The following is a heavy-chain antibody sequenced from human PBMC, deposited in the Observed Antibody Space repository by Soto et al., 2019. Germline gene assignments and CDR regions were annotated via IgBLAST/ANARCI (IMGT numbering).Heavy chain of an antibody. CDR2: ITWNSNVI. Sequence: VQLVESGGGLVQPGRSLRLSCAASGFTFDDYAMHWVRRVPGKGLEWVSSITWNSNVIGYADSVKGRFTISRDNAKNALYLQMNSLRAEDTALYYCAKGGPDAFCSGGRCYFDYWGQGALVTVSS. J-gene: IGHJ4*02. CDR1: GFTFDDYA. D-gene: IGHD2-15*01. V-gene: IGHV3-9*01. CDR3: AKGGPDAFCSGGRCYFDY.